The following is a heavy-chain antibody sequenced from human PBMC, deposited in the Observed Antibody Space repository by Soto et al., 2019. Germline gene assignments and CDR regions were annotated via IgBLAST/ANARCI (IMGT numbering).Heavy chain of an antibody. D-gene: IGHD3-16*02. CDR2: IRSKAYGGTT. J-gene: IGHJ4*02. CDR3: TREAAYYDYIWGSYRSSYYFDY. Sequence: EVQLVESGGGLVQPGRSLRLSCTASGFTFGDYAMSWFRQAPGKGLEWVGFIRSKAYGGTTEYAASVKGRFTISRDDSKSNAYLQMNSLKTEDTAVYYCTREAAYYDYIWGSYRSSYYFDYWGQGTLVTVSS. CDR1: GFTFGDYA. V-gene: IGHV3-49*03.